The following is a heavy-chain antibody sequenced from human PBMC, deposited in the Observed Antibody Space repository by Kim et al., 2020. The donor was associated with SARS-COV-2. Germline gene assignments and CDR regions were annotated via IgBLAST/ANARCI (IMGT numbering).Heavy chain of an antibody. D-gene: IGHD2-8*01. J-gene: IGHJ6*02. Sequence: GSLRLSCIFSGSTFNRHLMHWVRQAPGKGLEFVSVISIDGGTTDYATSVKGRFTISRDNSRNTLYLQMGSLRTDDTAVYYCAREHGVCADGRCYSAMDVWGRGTTVTVSS. CDR1: GSTFNRHL. CDR3: AREHGVCADGRCYSAMDV. V-gene: IGHV3-64*01. CDR2: ISIDGGTT.